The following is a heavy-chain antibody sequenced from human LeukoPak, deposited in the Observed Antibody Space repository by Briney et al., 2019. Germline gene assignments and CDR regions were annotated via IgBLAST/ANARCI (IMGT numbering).Heavy chain of an antibody. CDR3: ARALDTAMPNFDY. D-gene: IGHD5-18*01. J-gene: IGHJ4*02. V-gene: IGHV4-39*07. Sequence: SETLSLTCTVSGGSISSSSYYWGWIRQPPGKGLEWIGSIYYSGSTYSNPSLKSRVTISVDTSKNQFSLKLSSVTAADTAVYYCARALDTAMPNFDYWGQGTLVTVSS. CDR2: IYYSGST. CDR1: GGSISSSSYY.